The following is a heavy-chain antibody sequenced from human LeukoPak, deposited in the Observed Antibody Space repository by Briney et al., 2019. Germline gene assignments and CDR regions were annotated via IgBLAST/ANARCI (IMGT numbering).Heavy chain of an antibody. D-gene: IGHD4-17*01. Sequence: SETLSLTCTVSGGSMSSYYWNWIRQPPGKGLEWMGYIYYSGSTNYNPSLKSRVTISVDTSKNQFSLKLSSVIAADTAVYYCARDLTYGVPLGYWGQGTLVTVSS. J-gene: IGHJ4*02. CDR1: GGSMSSYY. CDR2: IYYSGST. CDR3: ARDLTYGVPLGY. V-gene: IGHV4-59*01.